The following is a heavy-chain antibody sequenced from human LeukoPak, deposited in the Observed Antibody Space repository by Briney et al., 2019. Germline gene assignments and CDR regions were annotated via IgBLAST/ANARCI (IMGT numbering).Heavy chain of an antibody. CDR1: GFTFSSYS. V-gene: IGHV3-74*01. D-gene: IGHD3-22*01. CDR2: INSDGRTT. Sequence: GGSLRLSCAASGFTFSSYSMNWVRQAPGKGLVWVSRINSDGRTTTYADSVKGRFTISRDDAKNTLYLQMNSLRAEDTAVYYCAMIKEGWGQGTLVTVSS. CDR3: AMIKEG. J-gene: IGHJ4*02.